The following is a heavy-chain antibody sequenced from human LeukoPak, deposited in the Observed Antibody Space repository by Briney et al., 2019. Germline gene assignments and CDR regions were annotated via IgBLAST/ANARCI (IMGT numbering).Heavy chain of an antibody. CDR1: GFIFSDHY. V-gene: IGHV3-30-3*01. CDR2: ISYDGSNK. J-gene: IGHJ4*02. Sequence: GGSLRLSCAASGFIFSDHYMHWVRQGPGKGLEWVAVISYDGSNKYYADSVKGRFTISRDNSKNTLYLQMSSLSAEDTAVYYCARTTTPHYYGSGSYALGYWGQGTLVTVPS. D-gene: IGHD3-10*01. CDR3: ARTTTPHYYGSGSYALGY.